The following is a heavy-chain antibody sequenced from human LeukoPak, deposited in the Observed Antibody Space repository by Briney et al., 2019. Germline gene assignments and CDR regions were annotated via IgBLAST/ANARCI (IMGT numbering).Heavy chain of an antibody. J-gene: IGHJ4*02. CDR2: IYTSGST. D-gene: IGHD3-22*01. CDR3: ARGKIVAYYDSSGYYPTYYFDY. CDR1: GGSISSYY. Sequence: SETLSLTCTVSGGSISSYYWSWIRQPAGKGLEWIGRIYTSGSTNYNPSLKSRVTMSVDTSKNQFSLKLSSVTAADTAVYYCARGKIVAYYDSSGYYPTYYFDYWGQGTLVTVSS. V-gene: IGHV4-4*07.